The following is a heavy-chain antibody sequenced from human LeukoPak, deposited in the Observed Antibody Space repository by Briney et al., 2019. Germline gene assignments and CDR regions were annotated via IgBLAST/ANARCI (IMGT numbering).Heavy chain of an antibody. V-gene: IGHV1-69*01. CDR1: GGTFSSYA. Sequence: GSSVKVSCKASGGTFSSYAISWVRQAPGQGLEWMGGIIPIFGTANYAQKFQGRVTITADESTSTAYMELRSLRSDDTAVYYCARVPLSVAAHFDYWGQGTLVTVSS. D-gene: IGHD2-15*01. J-gene: IGHJ4*02. CDR3: ARVPLSVAAHFDY. CDR2: IIPIFGTA.